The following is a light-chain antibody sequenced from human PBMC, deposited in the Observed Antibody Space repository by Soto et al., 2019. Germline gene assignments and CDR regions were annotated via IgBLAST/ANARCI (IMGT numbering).Light chain of an antibody. Sequence: AIRMTQSPSSFSASTGDRVSITCRASQVINSYLAWCQQKPGKAPKLLIYAASTLQGGVPSRFSGSGSGADFTLTSSRLQSEDFATYYCQQYFSYPPTFGQGTKVEVK. J-gene: IGKJ1*01. CDR2: AAS. CDR3: QQYFSYPPT. CDR1: QVINSY. V-gene: IGKV1-8*01.